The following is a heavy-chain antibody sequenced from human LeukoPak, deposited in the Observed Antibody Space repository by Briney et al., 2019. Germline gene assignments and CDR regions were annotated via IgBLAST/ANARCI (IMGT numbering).Heavy chain of an antibody. V-gene: IGHV3-33*01. J-gene: IGHJ4*02. CDR3: ARHGQRSPPSRPLFDY. CDR2: IWYDGSNK. D-gene: IGHD2-8*01. Sequence: GGSLRLSCAASGFTFSSYGMHWVRQAPGKGLEWVAVIWYDGSNKYYADSVKGRFTISRDNAKNSLYLQMNSLRDEDTAVYYCARHGQRSPPSRPLFDYWGQGTLVTVSS. CDR1: GFTFSSYG.